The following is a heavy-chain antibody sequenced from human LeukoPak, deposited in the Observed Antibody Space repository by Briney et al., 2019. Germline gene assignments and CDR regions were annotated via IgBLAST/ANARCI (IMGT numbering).Heavy chain of an antibody. CDR2: LYYSGST. D-gene: IGHD3/OR15-3a*01. V-gene: IGHV4-39*01. Sequence: PSETLSLTCTVSGGSITRITYYWGWIRQPPGKGLEWIGSLYYSGSTYYNPSLKSRVTISVDTSKNQFSLRLSSVTAADTAVYCCARHGLGLDHFDYWGPGALVTVSS. CDR3: ARHGLGLDHFDY. CDR1: GGSITRITYY. J-gene: IGHJ4*02.